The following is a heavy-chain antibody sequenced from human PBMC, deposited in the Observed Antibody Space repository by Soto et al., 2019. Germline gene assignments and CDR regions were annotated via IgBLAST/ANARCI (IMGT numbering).Heavy chain of an antibody. J-gene: IGHJ6*02. Sequence: ASVKVSCKTSGFTFTTSAVQWVRQARGQRLEWIGWIVVGSGSTNYAQKFQERVTITRDISKTTVYMELSSLRVEDTAIYYCAAPYGMDVWGLGTTVTVSS. V-gene: IGHV1-58*01. CDR2: IVVGSGST. CDR3: AAPYGMDV. CDR1: GFTFTTSA.